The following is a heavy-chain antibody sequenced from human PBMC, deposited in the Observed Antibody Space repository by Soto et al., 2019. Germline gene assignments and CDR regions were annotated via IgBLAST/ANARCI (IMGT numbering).Heavy chain of an antibody. CDR3: ARATSRGLVGATNAFDI. CDR2: TYYRSKWYN. V-gene: IGHV6-1*01. D-gene: IGHD1-26*01. J-gene: IGHJ3*02. CDR1: GDSVSSNSAA. Sequence: SQTLSLTCAISGDSVSSNSAAWNWIRQSPSRGLEWLGRTYYRSKWYNDYAVSVKSRITINPDTSKNQFSLQLNSVTPEVTAVYYCARATSRGLVGATNAFDIWGQGTMVTVSS.